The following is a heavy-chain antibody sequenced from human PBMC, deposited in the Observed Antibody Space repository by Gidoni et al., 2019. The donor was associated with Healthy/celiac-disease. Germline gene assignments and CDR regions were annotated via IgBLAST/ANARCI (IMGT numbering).Heavy chain of an antibody. J-gene: IGHJ4*02. CDR1: GFAFSSYA. D-gene: IGHD6-13*01. V-gene: IGHV3-23*01. Sequence: EVQLLESGGGLVQAGGYLRLFCAASGFAFSSYAMSWVRPAPGKGLEWGSVISGSDGSTYYADSVKGRFTISSDNSKNTLYLQINSLGADDTAVYYCAKGPAAVADFDYWGQGTLVTVSS. CDR3: AKGPAAVADFDY. CDR2: ISGSDGST.